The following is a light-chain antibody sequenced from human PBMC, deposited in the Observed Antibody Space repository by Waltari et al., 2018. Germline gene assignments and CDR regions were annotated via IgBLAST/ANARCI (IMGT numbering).Light chain of an antibody. V-gene: IGLV1-40*01. CDR2: GNS. CDR3: QSYDSSLSGYV. CDR1: SSHHGAGYD. J-gene: IGLJ1*01. Sequence: QSVLTQPPSVSGAPGQRVTISCTGSSSHHGAGYDVHWYQQLPGTAPKLLIYGNSNRPSGVPDRFSGSKSGTSASLAITGLQAEDEADYYCQSYDSSLSGYVFGTGTKVTVL.